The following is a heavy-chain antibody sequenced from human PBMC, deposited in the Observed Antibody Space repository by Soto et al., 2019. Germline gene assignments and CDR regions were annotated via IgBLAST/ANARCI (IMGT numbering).Heavy chain of an antibody. CDR2: INHSGST. Sequence: SETLSLTCAVYGGSFSGYYWSWIRQPPGKGLEWIGEINHSGSTNYNPSLKSRVTISVDTSRDQFSLKLSSVTAADTAVYYCARHKDWNYENWFGPWGQGTLVTVSS. CDR1: GGSFSGYY. J-gene: IGHJ5*02. CDR3: ARHKDWNYENWFGP. V-gene: IGHV4-34*01. D-gene: IGHD1-7*01.